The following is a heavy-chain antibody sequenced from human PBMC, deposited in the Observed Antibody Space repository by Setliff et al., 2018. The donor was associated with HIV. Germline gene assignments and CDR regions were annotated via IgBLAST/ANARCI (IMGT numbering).Heavy chain of an antibody. Sequence: SETLSLTCTVSGGSISTSRYYWGWIRQPPGKGLEWIGSIKYRGNTYYNPSLKSRAAISVDTSKNQISLKLSSVTAADMAVYYCASLDGSESPYIYYYYMDVWGKGTAVTVSS. V-gene: IGHV4-39*01. CDR2: IKYRGNT. D-gene: IGHD3-10*01. CDR1: GGSISTSRYY. J-gene: IGHJ6*03. CDR3: ASLDGSESPYIYYYYMDV.